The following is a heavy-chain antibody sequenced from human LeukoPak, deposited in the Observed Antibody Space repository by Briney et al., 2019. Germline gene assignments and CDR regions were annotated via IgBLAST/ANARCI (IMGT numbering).Heavy chain of an antibody. D-gene: IGHD2-2*02. J-gene: IGHJ3*02. CDR2: ISSGSSTR. V-gene: IGHV3-48*01. CDR1: GFTFSSYS. CDR3: ARDIVPAAIPDAFDI. Sequence: GGSLRLSCAASGFTFSSYSMNWVRQAPGKGLEWVSYISSGSSTRNYADSVKGRFTVSRDNAENSLYLQMNSLRAEDTAVYYCARDIVPAAIPDAFDIWGQGTTVTVSS.